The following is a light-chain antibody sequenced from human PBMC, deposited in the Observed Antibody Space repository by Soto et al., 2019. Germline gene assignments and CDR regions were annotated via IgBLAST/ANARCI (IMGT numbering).Light chain of an antibody. J-gene: IGKJ4*01. Sequence: DIEMSQSQSSMSASVGDIVTIGCRASQSISSYLNWYQQKPGKAPKLLIYDASNLETGVQSRFSGSGYGTDFTLTLSSLQPEDIATYYCQQHANLLTFGGGTKVDIK. V-gene: IGKV1-33*01. CDR2: DAS. CDR1: QSISSY. CDR3: QQHANLLT.